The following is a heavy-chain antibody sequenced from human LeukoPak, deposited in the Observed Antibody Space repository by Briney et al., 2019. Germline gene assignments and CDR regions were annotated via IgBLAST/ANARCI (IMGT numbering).Heavy chain of an antibody. Sequence: GRSLRLSCAASGFTFSSYAMHWVRQAPGKGLEWVAVISYDGSNKYYADSVKGRFTISRDNSKNTLYLQMNSLRDEDTAVYYCARDGGSAIPFDYWGQGTLVTVSS. CDR2: ISYDGSNK. J-gene: IGHJ4*02. CDR3: ARDGGSAIPFDY. V-gene: IGHV3-30-3*01. CDR1: GFTFSSYA.